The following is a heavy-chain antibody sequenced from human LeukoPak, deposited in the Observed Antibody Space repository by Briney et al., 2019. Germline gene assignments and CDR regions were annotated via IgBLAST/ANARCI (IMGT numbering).Heavy chain of an antibody. CDR2: ISAYNGNT. CDR3: ARVLNYNDSSGQDYYYGMDI. D-gene: IGHD3-22*01. Sequence: GAGVKVSRKDSRYTLTSYGISWGRHAPGRGRERMGWISAYNGNTNYTQNLWGRDTMTTDTATSTAYMALRSLRSDETAVYYCARVLNYNDSSGQDYYYGMDIWGQGATVTVSS. V-gene: IGHV1-18*01. J-gene: IGHJ6*02. CDR1: RYTLTSYG.